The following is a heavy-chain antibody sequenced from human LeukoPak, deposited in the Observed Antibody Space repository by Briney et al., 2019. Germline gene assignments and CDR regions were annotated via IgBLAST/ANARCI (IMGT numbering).Heavy chain of an antibody. Sequence: SVKVSCKASGGTFSSYAISWVRQAPGQGLEWMGGIIPIFGTANYAQKFQGRVTITADESTSTAYMELSSLGSEDTAVYYCASSRGYSGYDEFDYWGQGTLVTVSS. CDR2: IIPIFGTA. CDR1: GGTFSSYA. D-gene: IGHD5-12*01. CDR3: ASSRGYSGYDEFDY. J-gene: IGHJ4*02. V-gene: IGHV1-69*13.